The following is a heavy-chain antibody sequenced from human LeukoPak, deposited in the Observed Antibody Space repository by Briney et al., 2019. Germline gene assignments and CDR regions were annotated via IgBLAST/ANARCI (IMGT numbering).Heavy chain of an antibody. Sequence: GGSLRLSCAASGFTFSSYEMNWVRQAPGKGLEWVSYISSSGSTIYYADSVKGRFTISRDNAKNSLYLQMNSLRAEDTAVYYCARIPEWACFDYWGQGTLVTVSS. CDR3: ARIPEWACFDY. CDR2: ISSSGSTI. CDR1: GFTFSSYE. V-gene: IGHV3-48*03. D-gene: IGHD1-26*01. J-gene: IGHJ4*02.